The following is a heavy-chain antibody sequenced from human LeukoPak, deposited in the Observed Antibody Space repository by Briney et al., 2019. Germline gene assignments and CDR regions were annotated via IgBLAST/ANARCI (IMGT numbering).Heavy chain of an antibody. CDR1: GGSFSGYY. V-gene: IGHV4-34*01. CDR3: AREGLLRNWFDP. D-gene: IGHD2-15*01. CDR2: INHSGST. J-gene: IGHJ5*02. Sequence: SETLSLTCAVYGGSFSGYYWSWIRQPPGKGLEWIGEINHSGSTNYNPSLKSRVTISVDTSKNQFSLKLSSVTAADTAVYYCAREGLLRNWFDPWGQGTLVTVSS.